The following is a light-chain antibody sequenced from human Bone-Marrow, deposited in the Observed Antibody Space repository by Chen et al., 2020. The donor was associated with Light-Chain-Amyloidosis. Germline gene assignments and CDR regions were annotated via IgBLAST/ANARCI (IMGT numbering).Light chain of an antibody. CDR2: DAS. J-gene: IGKJ1*01. V-gene: IGKV3-15*01. CDR3: QQCKHWPSWT. CDR1: QSVSTN. Sequence: EVVMTQSPATLSVSPGERVTLSCRASQSVSTNLVWYQQKPGQAPRLLIYDASTRATDIPARFSGSVSGTDFTLTISGLQSEDFAVYYCQQCKHWPSWTFGQGTKVEIK.